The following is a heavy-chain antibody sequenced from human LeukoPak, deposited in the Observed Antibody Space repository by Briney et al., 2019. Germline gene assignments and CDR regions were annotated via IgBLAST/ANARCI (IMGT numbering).Heavy chain of an antibody. J-gene: IGHJ6*02. CDR3: ARDQGNYDFWSGYRYYYGMDV. CDR1: GDSISSYY. V-gene: IGHV4-59*01. Sequence: SETLSLTCTVSGDSISSYYWSWIRQPPGKGLEWIGYIYYSGSTNYNPSLKSRVTISVDTSKNQFSLKLSSVTAADTAVYYCARDQGNYDFWSGYRYYYGMDVWGQGTTVTVSS. CDR2: IYYSGST. D-gene: IGHD3-3*01.